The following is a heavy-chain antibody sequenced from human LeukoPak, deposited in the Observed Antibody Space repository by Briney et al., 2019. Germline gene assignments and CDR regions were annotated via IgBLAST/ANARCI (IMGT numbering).Heavy chain of an antibody. Sequence: SETLSLTCTVSGGSISSHYCSWIRQPPGKGPEWIGYMYYSGITNYNPSLKSRVTISVDTSKNQFSLKVSSVTAADTAVYYCATLSYGAFDIWGQGTKVTVSS. D-gene: IGHD1-26*01. V-gene: IGHV4-59*11. CDR3: ATLSYGAFDI. CDR1: GGSISSHY. CDR2: MYYSGIT. J-gene: IGHJ3*02.